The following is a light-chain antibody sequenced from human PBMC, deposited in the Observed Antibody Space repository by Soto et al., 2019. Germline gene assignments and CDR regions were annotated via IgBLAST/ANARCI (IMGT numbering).Light chain of an antibody. V-gene: IGKV1-39*01. CDR2: AAS. J-gene: IGKJ1*01. CDR1: QTVTDY. CDR3: LQASTFPRT. Sequence: IQMTQSPSSLSASLGDRVPITCRAGQTVTDYLNWYQHKPGKAPQLLIQAASTLVREAPSRFSGSGSGTDFLLTISNLQPEHFATYYCLQASTFPRTFGQGTKVDIK.